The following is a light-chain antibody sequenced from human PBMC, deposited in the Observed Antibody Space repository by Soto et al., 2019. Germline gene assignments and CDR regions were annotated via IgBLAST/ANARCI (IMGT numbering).Light chain of an antibody. V-gene: IGKV3-20*01. CDR3: QQYGSSPWT. J-gene: IGKJ1*01. CDR1: QSGSSSY. CDR2: GAS. Sequence: EIVLTQSPGTRSLSPGERATLSCRASQSGSSSYLAWYQQKPGQAPRPLIYGASNRAIGIPDRFSGSGSGTDFTLTISRREPEDFAVYYCQQYGSSPWTFGQRTKVEIK.